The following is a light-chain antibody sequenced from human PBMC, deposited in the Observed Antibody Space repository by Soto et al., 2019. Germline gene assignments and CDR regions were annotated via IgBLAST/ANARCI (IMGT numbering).Light chain of an antibody. V-gene: IGLV2-11*01. CDR1: GNDVGAYNY. CDR3: NSYTTSSTHV. Sequence: QSALTQPRSVSGSPGQSVTISCTGTGNDVGAYNYVSWYQQHPGRPPKLLIYGVVRWPSGVPDRFSGSKSGNTASLTISGLRAEDEADYFCNSYTTSSTHVFGTGTKLTVL. J-gene: IGLJ1*01. CDR2: GVV.